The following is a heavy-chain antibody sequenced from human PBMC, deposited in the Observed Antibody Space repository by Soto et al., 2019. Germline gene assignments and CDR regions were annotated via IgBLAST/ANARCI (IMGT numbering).Heavy chain of an antibody. V-gene: IGHV3-30-3*01. J-gene: IGHJ4*02. Sequence: QVQLVESGGGVVQPGRSLRLSCAASGFTFSSYAMHWVRQAPGKGLEWVAGISYDGSNKYYADSVKGRFTISRDNSKNTLYLQMNSLRAEDTAVSYCARGLTGYYDFWSGIRSPDYRGQGTLVTVSS. D-gene: IGHD3-3*01. CDR3: ARGLTGYYDFWSGIRSPDY. CDR2: ISYDGSNK. CDR1: GFTFSSYA.